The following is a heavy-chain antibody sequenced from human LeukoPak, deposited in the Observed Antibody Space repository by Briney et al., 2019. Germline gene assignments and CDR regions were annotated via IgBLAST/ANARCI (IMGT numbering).Heavy chain of an antibody. J-gene: IGHJ4*02. CDR2: IRGDGSEK. V-gene: IGHV3-7*04. Sequence: GGSLRLSCAPSGFTFSNYWMTWVRHAPGKGLEWVANIRGDGSEKYYVDSVRGRFTISRDNAKNSLDLQVNSLRAEDTAVYYCARYSGSYHGFDYWGQGTLVTVSS. CDR1: GFTFSNYW. CDR3: ARYSGSYHGFDY. D-gene: IGHD1-26*01.